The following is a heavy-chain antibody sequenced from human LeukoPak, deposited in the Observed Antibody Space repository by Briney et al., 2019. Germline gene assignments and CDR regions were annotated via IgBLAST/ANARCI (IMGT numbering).Heavy chain of an antibody. J-gene: IGHJ4*02. CDR3: ARSGTSSSRFFDQ. CDR2: IHYSGTT. CDR1: GGSISAYY. Sequence: SETLSLTCTVSGGSISAYYWSWIRQPPGKGLEWIGYIHYSGTTNYYPSLKSRVTIALDTSKNQFSLKLNSMTAADTAVYYCARSGTSSSRFFDQWGQGTLVTVSS. V-gene: IGHV4-59*01. D-gene: IGHD6-6*01.